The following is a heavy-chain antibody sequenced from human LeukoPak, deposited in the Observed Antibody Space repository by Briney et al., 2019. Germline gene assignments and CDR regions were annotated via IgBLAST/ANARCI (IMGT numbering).Heavy chain of an antibody. J-gene: IGHJ4*02. D-gene: IGHD3-22*01. CDR3: ARAAYYDSSGSVGDY. Sequence: PGGSLRLSCAASGFTFSSYAMSWVRQAPGKGLEWVSAISGSGGSTYYADSVKGRFTISRDNSKNTLYLQMNSLRAEDTAVYYCARAAYYDSSGSVGDYWGQGTLVTVSS. V-gene: IGHV3-23*01. CDR1: GFTFSSYA. CDR2: ISGSGGST.